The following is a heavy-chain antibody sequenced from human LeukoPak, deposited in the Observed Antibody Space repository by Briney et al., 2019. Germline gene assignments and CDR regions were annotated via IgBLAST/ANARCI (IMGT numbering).Heavy chain of an antibody. Sequence: SETLSLTCTISGGSISSSSYYWGWIRQPPGKGLEWIGSIYYSGSTYYNPSLKSRVTISVDTSKNQFSLKLSSVTAADTAVYYCARSHRLSSSWYHPNWFDPWGQGTLVTVSS. CDR3: ARSHRLSSSWYHPNWFDP. D-gene: IGHD6-13*01. CDR2: IYYSGST. J-gene: IGHJ5*02. V-gene: IGHV4-39*01. CDR1: GGSISSSSYY.